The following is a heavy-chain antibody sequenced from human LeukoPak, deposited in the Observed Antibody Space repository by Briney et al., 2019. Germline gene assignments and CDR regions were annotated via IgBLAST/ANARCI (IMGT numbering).Heavy chain of an antibody. J-gene: IGHJ4*02. CDR2: ITNSGGST. D-gene: IGHD1-26*01. CDR1: GFTFSSFA. Sequence: GGSLRLSCAASGFTFSSFAMSWVRQAPGKGLEWVSAITNSGGSTYYADSVKGRFTISRDNSKSTLYLQMNSLRAEDMAVYYCAKDFWEPFDYWGQGTLVTVSS. V-gene: IGHV3-23*01. CDR3: AKDFWEPFDY.